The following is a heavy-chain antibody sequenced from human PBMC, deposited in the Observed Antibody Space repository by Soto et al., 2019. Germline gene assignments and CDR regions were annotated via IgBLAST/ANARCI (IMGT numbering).Heavy chain of an antibody. CDR2: IYYSGST. CDR3: ARGITYYDILTGYPNNWFDP. J-gene: IGHJ5*02. D-gene: IGHD3-9*01. CDR1: GGSISSGDYY. V-gene: IGHV4-30-4*01. Sequence: LSLTCTVSGGSISSGDYYWSWIRQPPGKGLEWIGYIYYSGSTYYNPSLKSRVTVSVDTSKNQFSLKLSSVTAADTAVYYCARGITYYDILTGYPNNWFDPWGQGTLVTVSS.